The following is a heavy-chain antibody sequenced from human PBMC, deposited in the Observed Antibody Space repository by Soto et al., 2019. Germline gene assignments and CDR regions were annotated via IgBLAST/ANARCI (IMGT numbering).Heavy chain of an antibody. CDR2: IGGSNGGSR. D-gene: IGHD1-26*01. CDR1: GFTFSSYA. Sequence: EVQLLESGGGLVQPGGSLRLSCTASGFTFSSYAMSWVRQAPGKGLEWVSGIGGSNGGSRFYADSVKGRFTISRDNSKNTLFLQLNRLRVDDTALYYCAKRGRYDGNYSPFDIWGQGTMVTVSS. CDR3: AKRGRYDGNYSPFDI. J-gene: IGHJ3*02. V-gene: IGHV3-23*01.